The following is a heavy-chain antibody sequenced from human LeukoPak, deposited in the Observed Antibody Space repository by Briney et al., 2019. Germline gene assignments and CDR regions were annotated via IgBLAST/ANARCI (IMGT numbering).Heavy chain of an antibody. CDR2: INPNSGGT. CDR3: ASPYQLLFESAFDI. V-gene: IGHV1-2*02. Sequence: ASVKVSCKASGYTFTGYYMHWVRQAPGQGLEWMGWINPNSGGTNCAQKFRGRVTMTRDTSISTAYMELSRLRSDDTAVYYCASPYQLLFESAFDIWGQGTMVTVSS. CDR1: GYTFTGYY. J-gene: IGHJ3*02. D-gene: IGHD2-2*01.